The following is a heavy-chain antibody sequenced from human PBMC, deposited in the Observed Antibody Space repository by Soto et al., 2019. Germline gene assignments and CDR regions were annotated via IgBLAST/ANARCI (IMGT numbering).Heavy chain of an antibody. CDR2: IKQDGSEK. CDR3: ARDRAAACAFEI. D-gene: IGHD6-13*01. J-gene: IGHJ3*02. V-gene: IGHV3-7*01. Sequence: EVQLVESGGGLVQPGGSLRLSCAASGFTFSSYWMSWVRHAPVKGLEWVANIKQDGSEKYYVDSVKGRFTISRDNAKNSLYLQMNSLSAEDTAVDYCARDRAAACAFEIWCQGTMVTVSS. CDR1: GFTFSSYW.